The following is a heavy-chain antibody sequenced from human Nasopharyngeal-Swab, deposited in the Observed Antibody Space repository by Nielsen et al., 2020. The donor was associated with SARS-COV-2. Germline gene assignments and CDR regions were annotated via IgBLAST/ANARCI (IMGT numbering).Heavy chain of an antibody. J-gene: IGHJ4*02. CDR2: MYHDGRT. V-gene: IGHV3-66*01. D-gene: IGHD5-24*01. Sequence: WIRQPPGKGLEWVSVMYHDGRTYYTDSVKGRFTISRDNSKNTVYLQMNSLRAEDTAVYYCAREFYNRFDYWGQGTLVTVSS. CDR3: AREFYNRFDY.